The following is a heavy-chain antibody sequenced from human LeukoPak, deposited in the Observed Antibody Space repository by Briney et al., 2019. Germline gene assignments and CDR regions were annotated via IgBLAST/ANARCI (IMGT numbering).Heavy chain of an antibody. CDR2: FHNSRTT. Sequence: SETLSLTCTVSGGSISGYSWTWIRQPPGQGLEWIGYFHNSRTTSYNPSLTDRVIISVDTAMDQISLKLNSVTAADTAVYYCARGHLGLSPWGQGTLVTVSS. CDR1: GGSISGYS. V-gene: IGHV4-59*01. CDR3: ARGHLGLSP. D-gene: IGHD3-10*01. J-gene: IGHJ5*02.